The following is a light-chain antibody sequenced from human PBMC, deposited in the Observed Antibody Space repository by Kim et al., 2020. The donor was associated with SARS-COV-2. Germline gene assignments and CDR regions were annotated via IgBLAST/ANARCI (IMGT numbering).Light chain of an antibody. CDR2: DVS. Sequence: QSVLTQPPSVSGSPGQSITISCTGTSSNVGGYNYVSWYQQHPGKAPNLMIYDVSRRPAGVSHRFAGSKAGNTASLTISGLPDEDAADYYGSSYTSSSTVVFGGGTQLTVL. CDR3: SSYTSSSTVV. V-gene: IGLV2-14*03. J-gene: IGLJ2*01. CDR1: SSNVGGYNY.